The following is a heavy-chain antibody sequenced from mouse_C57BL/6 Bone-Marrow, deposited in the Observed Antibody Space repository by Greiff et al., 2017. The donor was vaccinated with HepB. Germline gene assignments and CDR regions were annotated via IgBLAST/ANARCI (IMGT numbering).Heavy chain of an antibody. CDR3: TTGAFYYYGSSYDWYFDV. CDR2: IDPENGDT. J-gene: IGHJ1*03. Sequence: VQLKESGAELVRPGASVKLSCTASGFNIKDDYMHWVKQSPEQGLEWIGWIDPENGDTEYASKFQGKATITADTSSNTAYLQLSSLTSEDTAVYYCTTGAFYYYGSSYDWYFDVWGTGTTVTVSS. V-gene: IGHV14-4*01. CDR1: GFNIKDDY. D-gene: IGHD1-1*01.